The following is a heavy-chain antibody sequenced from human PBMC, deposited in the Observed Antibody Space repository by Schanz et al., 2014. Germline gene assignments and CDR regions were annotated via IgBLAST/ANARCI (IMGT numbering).Heavy chain of an antibody. J-gene: IGHJ5*01. CDR1: GFTFSSYS. Sequence: EVQLVESGGGLVQPGGSLRLSCAASGFTFSSYSMNWVRQAPGKGLEWVSYVSRSTPDIYYADSVKGRFTMSRDNAKNSVYLQMNGLRAEDTAVYYCAKQHIVRGVIYLNWFDSWGQGTLVTVSS. CDR2: VSRSTPDI. CDR3: AKQHIVRGVIYLNWFDS. D-gene: IGHD3-10*01. V-gene: IGHV3-48*01.